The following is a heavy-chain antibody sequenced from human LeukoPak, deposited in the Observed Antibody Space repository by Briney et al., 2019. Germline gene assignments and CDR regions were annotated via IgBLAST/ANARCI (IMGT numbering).Heavy chain of an antibody. Sequence: SETLSLTSTVSGGSISSSKFYGGWIRQPPGKGLEWIASIYYSGSTYYNPSLKSRVTISVDTSKNQFALKVSSVTAADTALYYCARHQFYGSGSYYFDYWGQGTLVTVSS. CDR1: GGSISSSKFY. CDR2: IYYSGST. V-gene: IGHV4-39*01. CDR3: ARHQFYGSGSYYFDY. J-gene: IGHJ4*02. D-gene: IGHD3-10*01.